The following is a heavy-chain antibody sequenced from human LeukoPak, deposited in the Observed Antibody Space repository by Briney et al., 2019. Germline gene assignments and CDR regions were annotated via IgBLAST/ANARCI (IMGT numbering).Heavy chain of an antibody. CDR1: GGSISSNNW. CDR2: IYHSGST. CDR3: ARVMRSSGWYWFDP. V-gene: IGHV4-4*02. J-gene: IGHJ5*02. D-gene: IGHD6-19*01. Sequence: PSETLSLTCAVSGGSISSNNWWSWVRQPPGKGLEWIGEIYHSGSTNYNPSLKSRVTISVDKSKNQFSLKLSSVTAADTAVYYCARVMRSSGWYWFDPWGQGTLVTVSS.